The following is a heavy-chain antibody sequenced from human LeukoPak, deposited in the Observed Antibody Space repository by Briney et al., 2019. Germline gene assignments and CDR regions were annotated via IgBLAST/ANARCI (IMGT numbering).Heavy chain of an antibody. Sequence: QPGGSLRLSCAASGFTVSSNYMSWVRQAPGKGLEWVSGISASGGSTYYGDSVKGRFTISRDNSENTLYLHMNSLRAEDTADYYCAKDLGGSGSYYWSAFDIWGQGTMVTVSS. V-gene: IGHV3-23*01. D-gene: IGHD3-10*01. J-gene: IGHJ3*02. CDR2: ISASGGST. CDR3: AKDLGGSGSYYWSAFDI. CDR1: GFTVSSNY.